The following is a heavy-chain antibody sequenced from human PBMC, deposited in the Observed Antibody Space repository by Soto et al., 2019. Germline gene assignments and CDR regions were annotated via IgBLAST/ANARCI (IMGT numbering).Heavy chain of an antibody. CDR1: GYTFTSDA. CDR3: ARERTGTTSMDV. J-gene: IGHJ6*02. D-gene: IGHD1-1*01. V-gene: IGHV1-3*01. Sequence: VKVSCKASGYTFTSDALHWVRQAPGQRLEWMGWINAGSGNTEYAQKFQGRVTMTRNTSISTAYMELSSLRSEDTAVYYCARERTGTTSMDVWGQGTTVTVSS. CDR2: INAGSGNT.